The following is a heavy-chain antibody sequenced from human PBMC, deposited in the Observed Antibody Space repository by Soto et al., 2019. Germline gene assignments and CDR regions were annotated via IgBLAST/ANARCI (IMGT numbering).Heavy chain of an antibody. CDR2: ISSSSSYI. D-gene: IGHD3-22*01. CDR3: AREKRDYYDSSGDPGAFDI. J-gene: IGHJ3*02. Sequence: GGSLRLSCAASGFTFSSYSMNWVRQAPGKGLEWVSSISSSSSYIYYADSVKGRFTISRDNAKNSLYLQMNSLRAEDTAVYYCAREKRDYYDSSGDPGAFDIWGQGTMVTVSS. V-gene: IGHV3-21*01. CDR1: GFTFSSYS.